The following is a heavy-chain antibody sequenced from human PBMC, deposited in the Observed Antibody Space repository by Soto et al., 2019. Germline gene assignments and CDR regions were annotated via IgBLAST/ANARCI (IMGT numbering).Heavy chain of an antibody. D-gene: IGHD3-10*01. CDR3: AIHQKPSIYYGSGSYYPYYFDY. CDR2: LYYSGST. V-gene: IGHV4-59*08. Sequence: QVQLQESGPGLVKPSETLSLTCTVSGGSISSYYWSCIRPPPGKGLEWIGYLYYSGSTNYNPSLKIRGTISVATSKNQFSLKRSSVPAADTAVYYCAIHQKPSIYYGSGSYYPYYFDYWGQGTLVTVSS. J-gene: IGHJ4*02. CDR1: GGSISSYY.